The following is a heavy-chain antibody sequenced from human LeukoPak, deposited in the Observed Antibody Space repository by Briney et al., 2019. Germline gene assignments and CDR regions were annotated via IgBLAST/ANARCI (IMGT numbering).Heavy chain of an antibody. CDR3: ARDETYDYVWGSFRYPFDY. D-gene: IGHD3-16*02. J-gene: IGHJ4*02. CDR1: GFTFSSYG. CDR2: IWYDGSNK. Sequence: GGSLRLSCAASGFTFSSYGMHWVRQAPGKGLEWVAVIWYDGSNKYYADSVKGRFTISRDNSKNTLYLQMNSLRAEDTAVYYCARDETYDYVWGSFRYPFDYWGQGTLVTVSS. V-gene: IGHV3-33*01.